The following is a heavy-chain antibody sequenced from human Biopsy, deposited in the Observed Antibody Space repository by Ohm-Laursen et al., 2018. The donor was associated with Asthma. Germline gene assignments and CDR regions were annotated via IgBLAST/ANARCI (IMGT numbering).Heavy chain of an antibody. V-gene: IGHV4-30-4*01. CDR1: GAYIGTPDYH. J-gene: IGHJ6*02. CDR3: ARVASYGDLYFGIDV. Sequence: PSETLSLTCTVSGAYIGTPDYHWSWIRQSPGKGLERIGFVFYSGTTHYSRSLERRLSISIDTTRNEFSMTLRSVTAADTAVYFCARVASYGDLYFGIDVWGPGTTVSVS. CDR2: VFYSGTT. D-gene: IGHD4-17*01.